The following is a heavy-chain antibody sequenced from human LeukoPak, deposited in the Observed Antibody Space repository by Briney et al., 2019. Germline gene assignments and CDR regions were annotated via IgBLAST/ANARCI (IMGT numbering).Heavy chain of an antibody. CDR2: INTNTGNP. Sequence: ASVKVSCKASGYTFTSYAMNWVRQAPGQGLEWMGWINTNTGNPTYAQGFTGRFVFSLDTSVSTACLQISSLKAEDTAVYYCARETHPPVTSGFDYWGQGTLVTVSS. D-gene: IGHD4-17*01. V-gene: IGHV7-4-1*02. J-gene: IGHJ4*02. CDR1: GYTFTSYA. CDR3: ARETHPPVTSGFDY.